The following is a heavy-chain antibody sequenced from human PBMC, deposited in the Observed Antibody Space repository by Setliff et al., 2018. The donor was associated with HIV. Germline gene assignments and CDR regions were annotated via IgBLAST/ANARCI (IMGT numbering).Heavy chain of an antibody. CDR1: RSTFNSHT. Sequence: SVKVSCKASRSTFNSHTINWVRQAPGQGLDWMGRIIPILGVANYTQRFQGKVTITADKSTSTAYMELTSLRFDDTAMYYCVRGVQSPPHYSYYYMDVWGEGTMVTVS. V-gene: IGHV1-69*02. J-gene: IGHJ6*03. CDR3: VRGVQSPPHYSYYYMDV. CDR2: IIPILGVA. D-gene: IGHD3-3*01.